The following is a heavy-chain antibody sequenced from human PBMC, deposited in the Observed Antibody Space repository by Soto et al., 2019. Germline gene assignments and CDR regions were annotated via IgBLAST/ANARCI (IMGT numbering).Heavy chain of an antibody. Sequence: QVQLQESGPGLVKPSGTLSLTCAVSGGSISSSNWWSWVRQPPGKGLEWIGEIYHSGSTNYNPSLKSRVTISVDKSKNQFSLKLSSVTAADTAVYYCAREWGEDYCSSTSCYVRGKINWFDPWGQGTLVTVSS. CDR1: GGSISSSNW. V-gene: IGHV4-4*02. D-gene: IGHD2-2*01. CDR3: AREWGEDYCSSTSCYVRGKINWFDP. J-gene: IGHJ5*02. CDR2: IYHSGST.